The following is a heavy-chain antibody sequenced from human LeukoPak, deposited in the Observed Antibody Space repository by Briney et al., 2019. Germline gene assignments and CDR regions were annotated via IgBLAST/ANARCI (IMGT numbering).Heavy chain of an antibody. V-gene: IGHV5-51*01. D-gene: IGHD6-13*01. J-gene: IGHJ3*02. Sequence: GESLKISCKGSGYSFTSYWIGWVRQMPGKGLEWMGIIYPGDSDTRYSPSFQGQVTISADKSISTAYLQWSSLKASDTAMYYCARHPPYGVAARWAFDIWGQGTMVTVSS. CDR3: ARHPPYGVAARWAFDI. CDR2: IYPGDSDT. CDR1: GYSFTSYW.